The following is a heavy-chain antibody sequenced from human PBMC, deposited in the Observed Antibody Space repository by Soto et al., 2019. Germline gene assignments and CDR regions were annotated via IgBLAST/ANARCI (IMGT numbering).Heavy chain of an antibody. V-gene: IGHV3-23*01. CDR2: ISGSGGST. D-gene: IGHD2-2*01. J-gene: IGHJ4*02. Sequence: GGSLRLSCAASGFTFSSYAMSWVRQAPGKGLEWVSAISGSGGSTYYADSVKGRFTISRDNSKNTLYLQMNSLGAEDTAVYYCANPSLCASCLDRFDYWGQGTLVTVSS. CDR1: GFTFSSYA. CDR3: ANPSLCASCLDRFDY.